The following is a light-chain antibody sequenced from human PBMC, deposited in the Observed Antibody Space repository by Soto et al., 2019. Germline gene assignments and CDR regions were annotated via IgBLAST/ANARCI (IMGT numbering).Light chain of an antibody. J-gene: IGLJ1*01. CDR2: DVT. CDR3: SSYSDISTRV. Sequence: QSALTQPASVSGSRGQSITISCTGTSSDDGGYDFVSWYQHHPGKVPQLMIFDVTNRPSGISCRFSGSQSGNTASLTISGLQTDDEADYYCSSYSDISTRVFGSGTKLTVL. CDR1: SSDDGGYDF. V-gene: IGLV2-14*03.